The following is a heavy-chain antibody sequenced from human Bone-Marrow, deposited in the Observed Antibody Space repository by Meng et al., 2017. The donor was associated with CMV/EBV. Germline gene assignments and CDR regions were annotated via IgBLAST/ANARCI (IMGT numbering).Heavy chain of an antibody. V-gene: IGHV4-4*02. CDR2: IYHSGRN. CDR3: AREKSGLYYYDSSGYYGL. D-gene: IGHD3-22*01. CDR1: SRSRNW. Sequence: SRSRNWWRWVRQNPGKGLEWIGEIYHSGRNNYNQSIKSRVTISVDKSKNQFSLKLSSVTAADTAVYYCAREKSGLYYYDSSGYYGLWGQGTLVTVSS. J-gene: IGHJ4*02.